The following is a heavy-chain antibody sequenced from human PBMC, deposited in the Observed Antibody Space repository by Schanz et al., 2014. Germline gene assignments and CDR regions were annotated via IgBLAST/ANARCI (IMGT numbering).Heavy chain of an antibody. CDR1: GGTFSSYT. CDR3: ARVVRSDYLSELAF. CDR2: IIPVLNIA. J-gene: IGHJ4*02. V-gene: IGHV1-69*04. D-gene: IGHD4-17*01. Sequence: QVQLVQSGAEVRKPGSSVKVSCKLSGGTFSSYTISWMRQAPGQGLEWMGKIIPVLNIATYAQRFQGRVSITADTSTNTAYMELRSLTSDDTAVYYCARVVRSDYLSELAFWGQGTQVIVSS.